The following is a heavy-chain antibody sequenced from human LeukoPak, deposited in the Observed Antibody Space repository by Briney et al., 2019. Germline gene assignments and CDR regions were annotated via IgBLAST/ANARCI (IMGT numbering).Heavy chain of an antibody. J-gene: IGHJ4*02. Sequence: GGSLRLSCAASGFTFSNYNMHWVRQAPGKGLEWIAYITLSTTTIYYADSVKGRFTISRDNAKNSLYLQMNSLRAEDTAVYYCATFYYYDSSEDYWGQGTLVTVSS. CDR1: GFTFSNYN. D-gene: IGHD3-22*01. CDR3: ATFYYYDSSEDY. V-gene: IGHV3-48*04. CDR2: ITLSTTTI.